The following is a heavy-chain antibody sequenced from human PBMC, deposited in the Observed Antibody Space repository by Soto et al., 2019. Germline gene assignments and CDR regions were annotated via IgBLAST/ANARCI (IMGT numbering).Heavy chain of an antibody. CDR3: ARVDWYGARGDY. D-gene: IGHD3-10*01. V-gene: IGHV4-59*01. CDR1: GGSISSYY. Sequence: QVQLQESGPGLVKPSETLSLTCTVSGGSISSYYWSWIRQPPGKGLAWIGYIYYSGSTNYNPSLKSRVTIPVDTSKNQSSLKLSLVTAAETAVYYCARVDWYGARGDYWGQGTLVTVSS. J-gene: IGHJ4*02. CDR2: IYYSGST.